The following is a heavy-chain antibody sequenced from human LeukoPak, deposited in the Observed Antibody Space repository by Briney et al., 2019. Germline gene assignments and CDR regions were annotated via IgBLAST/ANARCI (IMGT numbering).Heavy chain of an antibody. J-gene: IGHJ4*02. CDR2: ISSSGSTI. CDR3: ASVKPDGDYPYYLDY. CDR1: GFTFSSYE. D-gene: IGHD4-17*01. Sequence: PGGSLRLSCAASGFTFSSYEMNWVRQAPGKGLEWVSYISSSGSTIYYANSVKGRFTISRDNAKNSLYLQMNSLRAEDTAVYYCASVKPDGDYPYYLDYWGQGTLVTVSS. V-gene: IGHV3-48*03.